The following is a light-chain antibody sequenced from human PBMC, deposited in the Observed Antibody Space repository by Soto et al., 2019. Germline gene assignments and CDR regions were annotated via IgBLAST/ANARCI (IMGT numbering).Light chain of an antibody. J-gene: IGKJ4*01. V-gene: IGKV3-20*01. CDR1: QSVSSSY. CDR2: GAS. CDR3: QQYGSSPLT. Sequence: EIVLTQSPGTLSLSPGERATLSCRASQSVSSSYLAWYQQKPGQAPRLLIYGASSRATGITDRFSGSGSGTDFTLTISTLEPEDFALYYCQQYGSSPLTFGGGTKGEIK.